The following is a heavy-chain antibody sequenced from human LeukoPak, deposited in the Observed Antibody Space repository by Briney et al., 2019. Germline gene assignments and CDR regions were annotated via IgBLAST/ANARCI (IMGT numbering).Heavy chain of an antibody. J-gene: IGHJ6*03. CDR3: ARVRMGATVSNYYYYYMDV. D-gene: IGHD1-26*01. CDR2: IISHGGNT. Sequence: HPGGSLRLSCAASGFSFSSYTMHWVRQAPGKGLEYVSAIISHGGNTHYTNSVKGRFTISRDNSQNTLYLQMGSLRPDDMAVYHCARVRMGATVSNYYYYYMDVWGKGTTVTVSS. V-gene: IGHV3-64*01. CDR1: GFSFSSYT.